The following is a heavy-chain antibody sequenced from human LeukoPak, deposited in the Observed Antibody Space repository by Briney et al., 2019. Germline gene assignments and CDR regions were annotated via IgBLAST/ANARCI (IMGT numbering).Heavy chain of an antibody. CDR3: VNSEILTGS. Sequence: PGGSLRLSCAASGLTFSSYWMSCVRQAPGKGLEWVANIKQDGSEKYYVDSVKGRFTISRDNAKNSLYLQMNSLRAEHTAVYYCVNSEILTGSWGQGTLVTVSS. CDR2: IKQDGSEK. J-gene: IGHJ4*02. CDR1: GLTFSSYW. V-gene: IGHV3-7*05. D-gene: IGHD3-9*01.